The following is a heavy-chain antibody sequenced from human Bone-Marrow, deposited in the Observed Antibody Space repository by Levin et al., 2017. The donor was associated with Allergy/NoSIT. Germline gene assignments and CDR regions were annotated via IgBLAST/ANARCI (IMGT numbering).Heavy chain of an antibody. Sequence: PGGSLRLSCAASGFTFDDHAMHWVRQVPGKGLEWVSLISWDGGKTYYADSVKGRFTISRDNSKNSLYLQMNSLRPEDTAFYYCGKDLRQNLGIDNWGQGTLVTVSS. D-gene: IGHD2/OR15-2a*01. CDR3: GKDLRQNLGIDN. CDR1: GFTFDDHA. CDR2: ISWDGGKT. V-gene: IGHV3-43*01. J-gene: IGHJ4*02.